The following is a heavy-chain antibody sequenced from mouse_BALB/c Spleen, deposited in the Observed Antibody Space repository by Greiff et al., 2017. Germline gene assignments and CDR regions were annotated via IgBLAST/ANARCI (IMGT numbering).Heavy chain of an antibody. CDR3: ARWIPPMDY. Sequence: QVQLKESGAELVRPGSSVKISCKASGYAFSSYWMNWVKQRPGQGLEWIGQIYPGDGDTNYNEKFKGKATFTADTSSNTAYMQLSSLTSEDSAVYYCARWIPPMDYWGQGTSVTVSS. CDR2: IYPGDGDT. V-gene: IGHV1-80*01. J-gene: IGHJ4*01. CDR1: GYAFSSYW.